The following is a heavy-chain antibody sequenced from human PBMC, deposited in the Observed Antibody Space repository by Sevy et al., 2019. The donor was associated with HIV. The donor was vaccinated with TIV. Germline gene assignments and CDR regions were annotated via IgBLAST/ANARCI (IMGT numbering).Heavy chain of an antibody. D-gene: IGHD1-1*01. J-gene: IGHJ6*02. Sequence: GGSLRLSCAASGFTFDDYAMHWVRQAPGNGLEWVSLISWDGGSTYYADSVKGRFTISRDNSKNSLYLQMNSLRAEDTALYYCAKDRNHGMDVWGQGTTVTVSS. CDR1: GFTFDDYA. CDR2: ISWDGGST. V-gene: IGHV3-43D*04. CDR3: AKDRNHGMDV.